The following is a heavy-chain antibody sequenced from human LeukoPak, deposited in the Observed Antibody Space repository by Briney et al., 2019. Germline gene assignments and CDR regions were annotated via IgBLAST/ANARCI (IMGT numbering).Heavy chain of an antibody. V-gene: IGHV1-2*02. D-gene: IGHD6-13*01. J-gene: IGHJ5*02. Sequence: GASVKVSCKASGYTFTCNYMHWVRQPPGKGLEWMGWVNPKSGTTNYAQKFQGRVTMTRDTSISTAYMELSRLRSDDTAVYYCVLAAAGLNWFDPWGQGTLVTVSS. CDR3: VLAAAGLNWFDP. CDR2: VNPKSGTT. CDR1: GYTFTCNY.